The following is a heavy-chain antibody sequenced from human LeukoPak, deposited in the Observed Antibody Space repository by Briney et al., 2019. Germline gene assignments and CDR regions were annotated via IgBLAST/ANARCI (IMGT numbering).Heavy chain of an antibody. D-gene: IGHD3-10*01. CDR1: GFTFTSYG. CDR2: ISAYNGNT. CDR3: ARFAPGGRITMVRGVIPVVDY. J-gene: IGHJ4*02. V-gene: IGHV1-18*01. Sequence: PGGSLRLSCAASGFTFTSYGISWVRQAPGQGLEWMGWISAYNGNTNYAQKLQGRVTMTTDTSTSTAYMELRSLRSDDTAVYYCARFAPGGRITMVRGVIPVVDYWGQGTLVTVSS.